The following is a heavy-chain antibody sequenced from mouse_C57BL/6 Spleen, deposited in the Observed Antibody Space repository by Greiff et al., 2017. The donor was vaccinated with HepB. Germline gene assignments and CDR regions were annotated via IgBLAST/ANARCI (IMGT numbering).Heavy chain of an antibody. V-gene: IGHV1-82*01. CDR1: GYAFSSSW. J-gene: IGHJ4*01. Sequence: VQLQQSGPELVKPGASVKISCKASGYAFSSSWMNWVKQRPGKGLEWIGRIYPGDGDTNYNGKFKGKATLTADKSSSTAYMQPSSLTSEDSAVYCCARDYSKGDAMDYWGQGTSVTVSS. CDR3: ARDYSKGDAMDY. CDR2: IYPGDGDT. D-gene: IGHD2-5*01.